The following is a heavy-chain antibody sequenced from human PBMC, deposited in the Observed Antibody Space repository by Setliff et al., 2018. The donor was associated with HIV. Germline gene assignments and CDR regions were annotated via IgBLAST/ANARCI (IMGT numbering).Heavy chain of an antibody. Sequence: GASVKVSCKASGYTFTSYGISWVRQAPGQGLEWMGWISAYNGNTNYAQKLQGRVTMTRDTSTSTVYMHLSSLRSDDTAVYYCARDGERYNFDIWGQGTMVTVSS. J-gene: IGHJ3*02. V-gene: IGHV1-18*01. CDR1: GYTFTSYG. CDR3: ARDGERYNFDI. D-gene: IGHD2-21*01. CDR2: ISAYNGNT.